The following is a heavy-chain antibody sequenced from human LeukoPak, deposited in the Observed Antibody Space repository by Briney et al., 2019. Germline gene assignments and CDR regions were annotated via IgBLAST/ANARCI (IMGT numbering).Heavy chain of an antibody. D-gene: IGHD5-18*01. J-gene: IGHJ4*02. CDR3: ARGGGYSYGYY. CDR1: GIRFSTYV. Sequence: PGGSLRLSCVASGIRFSTYVMHWVRQAPGKGLEWVAVISYDGSNKYYADSVKGRFTISRDNSKNTLYLQMNSLRAEDTAVYYCARGGGYSYGYYWGQGTLVTVSS. CDR2: ISYDGSNK. V-gene: IGHV3-30*04.